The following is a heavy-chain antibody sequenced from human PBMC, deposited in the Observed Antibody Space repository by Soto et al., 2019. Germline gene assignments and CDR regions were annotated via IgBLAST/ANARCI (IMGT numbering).Heavy chain of an antibody. J-gene: IGHJ1*01. Sequence: GGSLRLSWAPSVFTFSTYTMPWVRQAPGKGLEWVSAIRGSGGSTYYAHSVKGRVTISRANSKNTLYLQMNSRTAEHTAVDYCANALHYYGSGSPPLVWGQGTLVTVS. CDR2: IRGSGGST. CDR1: VFTFSTYT. D-gene: IGHD3-10*01. CDR3: ANALHYYGSGSPPLV. V-gene: IGHV3-23*01.